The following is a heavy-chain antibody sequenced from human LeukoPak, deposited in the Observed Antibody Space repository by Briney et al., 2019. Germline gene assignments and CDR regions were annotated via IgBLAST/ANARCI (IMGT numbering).Heavy chain of an antibody. D-gene: IGHD6-13*01. CDR3: ASVPSSWYPQGNDGHHDY. J-gene: IGHJ4*02. CDR1: VYTFTSYD. Sequence: ASVKVSCKASVYTFTSYDINWVRQATGQGLEWMGWMNPNSGNTGYAQKFQGRVTMTRNTSISTAYMELSSLRSEDTAVYYCASVPSSWYPQGNDGHHDYWGQGTLVTVSS. V-gene: IGHV1-8*01. CDR2: MNPNSGNT.